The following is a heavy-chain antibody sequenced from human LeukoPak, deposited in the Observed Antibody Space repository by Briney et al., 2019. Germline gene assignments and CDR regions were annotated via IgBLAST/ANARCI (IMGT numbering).Heavy chain of an antibody. D-gene: IGHD6-13*01. V-gene: IGHV4-39*07. J-gene: IGHJ4*01. Sequence: SETLSLTCTVSGGSISSSSYYWGWIRQPPGKGLEWIGSIYYSGSTYYNPSLKSRVTISVDTSKNQFSLKLSSVTAADTAVYYCARVRVAAGSFDYWGQEPWSPSPQ. CDR3: ARVRVAAGSFDY. CDR2: IYYSGST. CDR1: GGSISSSSYY.